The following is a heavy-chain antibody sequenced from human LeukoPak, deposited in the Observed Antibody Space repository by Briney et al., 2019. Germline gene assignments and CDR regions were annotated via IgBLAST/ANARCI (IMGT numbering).Heavy chain of an antibody. Sequence: GGSLRLSCAPSGFTVSGTYMSWVRQAPGKGLERVSIISGGGDTFYAGSVKGRFTISRDTSKNTLYLQMNDLRAEDTAVYYCAGRGSGYYYGMNLWGQGTTVTVSS. CDR3: AGRGSGYYYGMNL. J-gene: IGHJ6*02. CDR2: ISGGGDT. D-gene: IGHD3-10*01. V-gene: IGHV3-66*01. CDR1: GFTVSGTY.